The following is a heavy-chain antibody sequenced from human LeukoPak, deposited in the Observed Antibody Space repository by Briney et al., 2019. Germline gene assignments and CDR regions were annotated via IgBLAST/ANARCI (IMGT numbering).Heavy chain of an antibody. CDR2: ISGSGGST. J-gene: IGHJ4*02. V-gene: IGHV3-23*01. CDR3: AKDSNTMIVVVITPLDY. D-gene: IGHD3-22*01. Sequence: PGGSLRLSCAASGFTFSSYAMSWVRQAPGKGLEWVSAISGSGGSTYYADSVKGRFTISRDNSKNTLYLQMNSLRAEDTAVYYCAKDSNTMIVVVITPLDYWGQGTLVTVSS. CDR1: GFTFSSYA.